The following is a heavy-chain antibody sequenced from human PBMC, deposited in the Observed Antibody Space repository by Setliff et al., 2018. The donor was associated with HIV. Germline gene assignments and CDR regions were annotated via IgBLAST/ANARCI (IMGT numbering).Heavy chain of an antibody. CDR1: GYTFTSYY. CDR3: AQEERDAYNYWFDP. Sequence: GASVKVSCKASGYTFTSYYMHWVRQAPGQGLEWMGVINPSGGSTTYAQTFQGRVTMTRDTSTSTVYMDLSSLRSEDTAVYYCAQEERDAYNYWFDPWGQGTLVTVSS. J-gene: IGHJ5*02. D-gene: IGHD1-1*01. CDR2: INPSGGST. V-gene: IGHV1-46*01.